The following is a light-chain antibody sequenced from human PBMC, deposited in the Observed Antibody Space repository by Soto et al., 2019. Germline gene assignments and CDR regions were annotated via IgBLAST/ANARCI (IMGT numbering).Light chain of an antibody. V-gene: IGKV3-11*01. J-gene: IGKJ5*01. CDR2: DTS. CDR1: QSVDTC. CDR3: QHRREWSMT. Sequence: DIVLTQSPATLSLSLGERVTLSCRASQSVDTCLAWYQQKPGKAPSLLIFDTSNRATGIPSRFSGSGSGTDFTLTISSLEAEDFAVYYCQHRREWSMTFGQGTRVEV.